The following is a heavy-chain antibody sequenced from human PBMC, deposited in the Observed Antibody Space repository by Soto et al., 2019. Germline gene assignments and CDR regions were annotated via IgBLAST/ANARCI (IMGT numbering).Heavy chain of an antibody. CDR3: ARASYYDSRGGWYFDL. Sequence: QVQLVESGGGVVQPGRSLRLSCAASGFTFSSYAMHWVRQAPGKGLEWVAVISYDGSNKYYADSVKGRFTISRDNSKNXLYRQMNSLRAEDPAVYYCARASYYDSRGGWYFDLWGRGTLVTVSS. CDR1: GFTFSSYA. CDR2: ISYDGSNK. V-gene: IGHV3-30-3*01. D-gene: IGHD3-22*01. J-gene: IGHJ2*01.